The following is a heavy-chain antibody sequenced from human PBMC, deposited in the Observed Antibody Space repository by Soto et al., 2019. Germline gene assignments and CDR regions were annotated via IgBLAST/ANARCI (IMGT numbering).Heavy chain of an antibody. CDR1: GFTFNNYA. Sequence: GGSLRLSCAASGFTFNNYAMNWVRQAPGKGLEWVATISATGGSTYYAYSVKGRFTISRDNSKNTLCLQMNGLRVEDTAVYYCAKDRLAGNFDYWGQGTQVTVSS. CDR3: AKDRLAGNFDY. CDR2: ISATGGST. J-gene: IGHJ4*02. V-gene: IGHV3-23*01.